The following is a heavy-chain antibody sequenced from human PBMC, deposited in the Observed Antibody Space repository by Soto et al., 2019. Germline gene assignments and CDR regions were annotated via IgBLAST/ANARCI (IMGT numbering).Heavy chain of an antibody. J-gene: IGHJ4*02. CDR3: ASNYGLFDY. D-gene: IGHD4-17*01. Sequence: GGSLRLSCAASGFTFSTYSMSWVRQAPGKGLECVSSISRSGSSIYYADSVKGRFLISRDNAENSLYLQMSSLRAEDTAVYYCASNYGLFDYWGQGTLVTVSS. CDR2: ISRSGSSI. CDR1: GFTFSTYS. V-gene: IGHV3-21*01.